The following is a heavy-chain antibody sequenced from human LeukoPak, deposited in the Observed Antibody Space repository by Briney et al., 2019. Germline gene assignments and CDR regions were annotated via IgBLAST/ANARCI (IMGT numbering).Heavy chain of an antibody. CDR2: MNPNSGNT. Sequence: ASVKVSCKASGYTFTSYDINWVRQATGQGLEWMGWMNPNSGNTGYAQKFQGRVTMTRNTSISTACMELSSLRSEDTAVYYCARCDYDYVWGSYRYDYWGQGTLVTVSS. V-gene: IGHV1-8*01. CDR3: ARCDYDYVWGSYRYDY. J-gene: IGHJ4*02. CDR1: GYTFTSYD. D-gene: IGHD3-16*02.